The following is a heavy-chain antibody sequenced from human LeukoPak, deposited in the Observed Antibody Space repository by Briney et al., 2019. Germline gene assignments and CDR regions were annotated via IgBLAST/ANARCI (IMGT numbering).Heavy chain of an antibody. CDR1: GYTLTELS. V-gene: IGHV1-24*01. D-gene: IGHD3-22*01. J-gene: IGHJ4*02. CDR2: FDPEDGEA. Sequence: ASVKVSCKVSGYTLTELSMHWVRQAPGKGLEWMGGFDPEDGEAIYAQKFQGRVTMTEDTSTDTAYMELSSLRSEDTAVYYCATVAKVPYSYYYDSSGPTLFDYWGQGTLVTVSS. CDR3: ATVAKVPYSYYYDSSGPTLFDY.